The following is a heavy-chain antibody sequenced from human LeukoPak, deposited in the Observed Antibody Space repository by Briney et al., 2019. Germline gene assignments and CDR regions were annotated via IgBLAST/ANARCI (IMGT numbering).Heavy chain of an antibody. CDR1: GGSFSGFY. CDR3: ARTIKSGNYYWFDP. V-gene: IGHV4-34*01. CDR2: IYYSGST. D-gene: IGHD1-26*01. Sequence: PSETLSLTCAVYGGSFSGFYWNWIRQPPGKGLEWIGEIYYSGSTNYNPSLMSRVTMSTDTSKNQLSLRLTSVTAADTAVYYCARTIKSGNYYWFDPWGQGTLVTVSS. J-gene: IGHJ5*02.